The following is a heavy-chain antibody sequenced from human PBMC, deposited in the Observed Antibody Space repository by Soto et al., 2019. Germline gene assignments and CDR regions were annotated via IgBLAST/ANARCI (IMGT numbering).Heavy chain of an antibody. J-gene: IGHJ5*02. D-gene: IGHD1-26*01. CDR2: INTANGNT. Sequence: QVRLVQSGAEVKKPGASVKVSCKPSGYTFTRYVIHWVRQAPGQRLEWMGWINTANGNTKYSQKFQGRVSITRDTSASTTYMDLSGLRYEDTAVYYCARGSSHYQVVFGWFDPWGQGSEVTVSS. CDR1: GYTFTRYV. CDR3: ARGSSHYQVVFGWFDP. V-gene: IGHV1-3*04.